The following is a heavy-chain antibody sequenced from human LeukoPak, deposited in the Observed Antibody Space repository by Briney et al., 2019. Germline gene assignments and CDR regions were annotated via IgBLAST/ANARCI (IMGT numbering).Heavy chain of an antibody. Sequence: PGGSLRLSCAASGFTFSSYSMTWVRQAPGKGLEWVSSISSSSTYIYYADSVKGRFTISRDNSKNTLYLQMNSLRAEDTAVYYCAKTGVTFGGVIRYFDYWGQGTLVTVSS. D-gene: IGHD3-16*01. CDR3: AKTGVTFGGVIRYFDY. CDR1: GFTFSSYS. CDR2: ISSSSTYI. V-gene: IGHV3-21*04. J-gene: IGHJ4*02.